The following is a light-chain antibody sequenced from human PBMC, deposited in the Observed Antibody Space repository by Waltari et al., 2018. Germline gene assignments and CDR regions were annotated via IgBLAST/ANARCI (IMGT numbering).Light chain of an antibody. CDR2: AAS. CDR3: QQSYSTLLFT. CDR1: QSISSY. Sequence: DIQMTQSPFSLSASVGARVTITCRASQSISSYLNWYQQKPGKAPKLLIYAASSLQSGVPSRFSGSGSGTDFTLTISSLQPEDFATYYCQQSYSTLLFTFGPGTKVDIK. J-gene: IGKJ3*01. V-gene: IGKV1-39*01.